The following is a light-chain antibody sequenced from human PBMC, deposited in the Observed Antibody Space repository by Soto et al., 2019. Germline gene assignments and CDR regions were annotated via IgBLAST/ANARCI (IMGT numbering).Light chain of an antibody. J-gene: IGLJ2*01. CDR3: GSWDSSLTEVV. Sequence: QSVLTQPPSVSAAPGQKVSISCSGSSSNIGNNYVSWYQQLPGTAPKLLIYDNNKRPSGIPDRFSGSRSGTSATLGVTGLQTGDEADHYCGSWDSSLTEVVFGGGTKLTVL. V-gene: IGLV1-51*01. CDR2: DNN. CDR1: SSNIGNNY.